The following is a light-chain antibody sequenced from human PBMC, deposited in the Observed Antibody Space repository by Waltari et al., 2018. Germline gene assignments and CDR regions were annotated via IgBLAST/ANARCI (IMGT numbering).Light chain of an antibody. J-gene: IGKJ2*01. CDR1: QSISSY. CDR2: TAS. V-gene: IGKV1-39*01. Sequence: DIQLPQSPSSLSASVGDRVTIPCRGSQSISSYMNWYQQKPGKAPKLLIYTASSLEGGVPSRFSGSGSGTDYTLTISNLQPEEFATYYCHQIYSTLGDTFGQGTKLEIK. CDR3: HQIYSTLGDT.